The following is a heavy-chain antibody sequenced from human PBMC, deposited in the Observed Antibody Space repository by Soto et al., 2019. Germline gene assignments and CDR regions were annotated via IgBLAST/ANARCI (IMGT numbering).Heavy chain of an antibody. CDR3: AREGGGRDGYNCMDS. CDR2: IIPMLGAT. CDR1: GGTFSTHA. J-gene: IGHJ4*02. V-gene: IGHV1-69*13. D-gene: IGHD5-12*01. Sequence: ASVKVSCKASGGTFSTHAISWVRQAPGQGLEWMGGIIPMLGATNYAQRFQGRVTITADESTSTAYMELISLRSEDTAVYYCAREGGGRDGYNCMDSWGQGSPVTVSS.